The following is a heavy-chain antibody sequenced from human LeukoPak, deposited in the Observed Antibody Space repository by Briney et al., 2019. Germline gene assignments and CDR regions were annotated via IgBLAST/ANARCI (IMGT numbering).Heavy chain of an antibody. CDR3: ARGGMTTVTTTRNYFDY. CDR1: SGSFSGYY. D-gene: IGHD4-17*01. CDR2: INHSGST. J-gene: IGHJ4*02. Sequence: SETLSLTCAVYSGSFSGYYWSWIRQPPGKGLEWIGEINHSGSTNYNPSLKSRVTISVDTSKNQFSLKLSSVTAADTAVYYCARGGMTTVTTTRNYFDYWGQGTLVTVSS. V-gene: IGHV4-34*01.